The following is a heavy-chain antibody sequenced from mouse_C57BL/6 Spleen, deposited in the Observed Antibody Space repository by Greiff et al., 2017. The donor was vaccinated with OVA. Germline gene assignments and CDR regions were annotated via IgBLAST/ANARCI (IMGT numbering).Heavy chain of an antibody. V-gene: IGHV5-9-1*02. CDR2: ISSGGDYI. Sequence: EVKVEESGEGLVKPGGSLKLSCAASGFTFSSYAMSWVRQTPEKRLEWVAYISSGGDYIYYADTVKGRFTISRDNARNTLYLQMSSLKSEDTAMYYCTRDHDYYGSSYSYAMDYWGQGTSVTVSS. CDR1: GFTFSSYA. D-gene: IGHD1-1*01. J-gene: IGHJ4*01. CDR3: TRDHDYYGSSYSYAMDY.